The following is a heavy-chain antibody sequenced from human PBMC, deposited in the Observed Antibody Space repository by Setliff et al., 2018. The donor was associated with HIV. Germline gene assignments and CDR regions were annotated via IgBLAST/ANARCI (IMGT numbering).Heavy chain of an antibody. D-gene: IGHD3-10*01. Sequence: KPSETLSLTCTVSDSGTYYWSWIREPAGKGLEWIGRVSSRGDTNYNPSLKSRVTMSVDTSKNQFSLKLTSVTASDTAVYYCAGRSSGIKDLNYYYSGRDVWGQGTTVTVSS. J-gene: IGHJ6*02. CDR2: VSSRGDT. CDR3: AGRSSGIKDLNYYYSGRDV. V-gene: IGHV4-4*07. CDR1: DSGTYY.